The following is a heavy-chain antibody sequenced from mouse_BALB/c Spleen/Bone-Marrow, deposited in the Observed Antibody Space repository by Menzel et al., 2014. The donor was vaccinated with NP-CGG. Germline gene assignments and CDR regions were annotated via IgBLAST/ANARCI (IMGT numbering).Heavy chain of an antibody. D-gene: IGHD3-2*01. V-gene: IGHV1-54*01. CDR2: INPGSGGT. CDR1: GYAFTNYL. CDR3: ARERTARTTSY. Sequence: QLQQSGAELVRPGTSVKVSCKASGYAFTNYLIEWVKQRPGQGLEWIGVINPGSGGTNYNEKFKGKATLTADKSSSTAYMQLSSLTSDDSAVYFCARERTARTTSYWGQGTTLTVSS. J-gene: IGHJ2*01.